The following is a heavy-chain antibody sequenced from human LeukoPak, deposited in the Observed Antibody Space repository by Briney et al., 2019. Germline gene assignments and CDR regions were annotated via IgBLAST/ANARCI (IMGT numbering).Heavy chain of an antibody. Sequence: GGSLRLSCAASGFTFSDYYMSWIRHAPGKGLEWVSYISSSGNTIYYADSVEGRFTISRDNTKNSLYLQMNSLRAEGTAVYYCARGGYYGSGSHWAFDYWGQGTLVTVSS. CDR2: ISSSGNTI. CDR3: ARGGYYGSGSHWAFDY. CDR1: GFTFSDYY. V-gene: IGHV3-11*04. D-gene: IGHD3-10*01. J-gene: IGHJ4*02.